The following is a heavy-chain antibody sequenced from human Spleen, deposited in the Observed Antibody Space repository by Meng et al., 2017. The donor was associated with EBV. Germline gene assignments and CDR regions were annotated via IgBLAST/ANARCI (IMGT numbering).Heavy chain of an antibody. CDR3: ARGYNAWIQIPFY. V-gene: IGHV7-4-1*02. CDR1: GYTFTSYV. Sequence: QVQLVQAGSVLKKPGASVRVSCKASGYTFTSYVMNWVRQAPGQGLEWVGWINTNTGEARYAQGFTGRFVFSLDTSVSTAHLQISSLMAEDTAVYYCARGYNAWIQIPFYWGQGTLVTVSS. CDR2: INTNTGEA. D-gene: IGHD5-18*01. J-gene: IGHJ4*02.